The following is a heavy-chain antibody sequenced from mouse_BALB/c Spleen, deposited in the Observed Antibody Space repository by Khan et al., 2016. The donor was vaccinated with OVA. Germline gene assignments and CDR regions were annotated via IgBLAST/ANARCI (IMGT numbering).Heavy chain of an antibody. Sequence: VQLKESGPGLVKPSQSLSLTCTVTGYSITSGYGWNWIRQFPGNKLEWMGYISYSGSTKYNPSLKSRISITRDTSKNQFFLQLNSVTTVDIATYYCARTARIKYWGQGTTLTVSS. CDR1: GYSITSGYG. CDR3: ARTARIKY. CDR2: ISYSGST. V-gene: IGHV3-2*02. D-gene: IGHD1-2*01. J-gene: IGHJ2*01.